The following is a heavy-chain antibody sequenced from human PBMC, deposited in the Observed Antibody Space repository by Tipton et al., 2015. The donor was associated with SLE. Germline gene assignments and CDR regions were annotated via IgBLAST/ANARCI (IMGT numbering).Heavy chain of an antibody. CDR3: ARGGVGGYDYFDY. CDR1: GGSISSGSYY. D-gene: IGHD5-12*01. Sequence: TLSLTCTVSGGSISSGSYYWSWTRQPAGKGLEWIGRIYTSGSTNYNPSLKSRVTISVDTSKNQFSLKLSSVTAADTAVYFCARGGVGGYDYFDYWGQGTLVTVSS. J-gene: IGHJ4*02. V-gene: IGHV4-61*02. CDR2: IYTSGST.